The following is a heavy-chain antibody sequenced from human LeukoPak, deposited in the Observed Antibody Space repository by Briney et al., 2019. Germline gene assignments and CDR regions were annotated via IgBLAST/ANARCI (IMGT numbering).Heavy chain of an antibody. D-gene: IGHD6-19*01. CDR2: FDPEDGET. J-gene: IGHJ4*02. V-gene: IGHV1-24*01. Sequence: ASVKVSCKVSGSTLTELSMHWVRQAPGKGLEWMGGFDPEDGETIYAQKFQGRVTMTEDTSTDTAYMELSSLRSEDTAVYYCATGQQWLVYFDYWGQGTLVTVSS. CDR1: GSTLTELS. CDR3: ATGQQWLVYFDY.